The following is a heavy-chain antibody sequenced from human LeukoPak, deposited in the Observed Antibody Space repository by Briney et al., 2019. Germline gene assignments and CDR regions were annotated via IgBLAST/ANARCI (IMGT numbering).Heavy chain of an antibody. V-gene: IGHV1-69*13. CDR2: IIPIFGTA. D-gene: IGHD5-18*01. Sequence: SVKVSCKASGGTFSSYAISWVRQAPGQGLEWMGGIIPIFGTANYAQKFQGRVTITADESTSTAYMELSSLRSEDTAVYYCARETSSYGSRGILDYWGQGILVTVSS. J-gene: IGHJ4*02. CDR1: GGTFSSYA. CDR3: ARETSSYGSRGILDY.